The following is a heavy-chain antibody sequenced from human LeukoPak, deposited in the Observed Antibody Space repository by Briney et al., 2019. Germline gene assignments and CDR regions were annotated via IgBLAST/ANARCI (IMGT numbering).Heavy chain of an antibody. J-gene: IGHJ4*02. CDR2: INHSGST. Sequence: KPSETLSLTCAVYGGSFSGYYWSWIRQPPGKGLEWIGEINHSGSTNYNPSLKSRVTISVDTSKNQFSLKLSSVTAADTAVYYCARGSILWLKGYFDYWGQGTLVTVSS. V-gene: IGHV4-34*01. CDR1: GGSFSGYY. CDR3: ARGSILWLKGYFDY. D-gene: IGHD2-21*01.